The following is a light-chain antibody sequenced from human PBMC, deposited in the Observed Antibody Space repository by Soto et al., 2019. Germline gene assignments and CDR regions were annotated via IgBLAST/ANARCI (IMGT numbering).Light chain of an antibody. CDR2: AAF. V-gene: IGKV1-27*01. Sequence: DIQMTQSPSSLSASVGDRVTITCRASQGISNYLARYQQKPGKVPKLLIYAAFTLQSGVTSRFSGSGSGTDFSLTISSLQPEDVATYYCQKYNSALLFTFGPGTKVDIK. CDR1: QGISNY. J-gene: IGKJ3*01. CDR3: QKYNSALLFT.